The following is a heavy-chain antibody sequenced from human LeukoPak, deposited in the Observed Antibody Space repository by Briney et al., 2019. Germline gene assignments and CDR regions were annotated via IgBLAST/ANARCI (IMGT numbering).Heavy chain of an antibody. CDR2: ISSSSNTI. Sequence: GGSLRLSCAASGFTFSTYSMNWVRQAPGKGLEWVSYISSSSNTIYYADSVKGRFSISRDNAKNSLYLQMNSLRAEDTAVYYCARDPYGTGWYYFDYWGQGTLVTVSS. D-gene: IGHD6-19*01. J-gene: IGHJ4*02. V-gene: IGHV3-48*04. CDR3: ARDPYGTGWYYFDY. CDR1: GFTFSTYS.